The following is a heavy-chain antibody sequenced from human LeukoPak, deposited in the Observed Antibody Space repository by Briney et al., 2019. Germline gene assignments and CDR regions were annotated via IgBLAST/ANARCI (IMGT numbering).Heavy chain of an antibody. J-gene: IGHJ4*02. Sequence: ALVKVSCKASGYTFTGYYMHWVRQAPGQGLERMGWINPNSGDTNYTQKFQGRVTMTRDTSISTAYMELSRLRSDDTAVYCCASRQLPYNFDYWGQGTLVTVSS. D-gene: IGHD1-1*01. CDR2: INPNSGDT. V-gene: IGHV1-2*02. CDR3: ASRQLPYNFDY. CDR1: GYTFTGYY.